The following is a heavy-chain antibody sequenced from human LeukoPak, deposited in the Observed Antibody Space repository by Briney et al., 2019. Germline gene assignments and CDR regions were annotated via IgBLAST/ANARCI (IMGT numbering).Heavy chain of an antibody. J-gene: IGHJ4*02. Sequence: PGGSLRLYCAASGFTFSSYAMHWVRQAPGKGLEWVAVISYDGSNKYYADSVKGRFTISRDNSKNTLYLQMNSLRAEDTAVYYCARIDGAIDYWGQGTLVTVSS. D-gene: IGHD1-26*01. CDR1: GFTFSSYA. V-gene: IGHV3-30-3*01. CDR3: ARIDGAIDY. CDR2: ISYDGSNK.